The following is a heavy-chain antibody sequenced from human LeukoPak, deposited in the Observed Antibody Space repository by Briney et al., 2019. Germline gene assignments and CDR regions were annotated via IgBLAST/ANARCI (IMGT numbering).Heavy chain of an antibody. J-gene: IGHJ4*02. V-gene: IGHV4-59*01. D-gene: IGHD2-2*02. Sequence: PSETLSLTCSVSGVSISNYYWTWIRQPPGKGLEWVGYVYYSGNTNYNPSLKSRVTISVDTSKKQLSLRLTSVTAADTAVYYCARVYTSWSFDCWGQGTLVTVSS. CDR2: VYYSGNT. CDR1: GVSISNYY. CDR3: ARVYTSWSFDC.